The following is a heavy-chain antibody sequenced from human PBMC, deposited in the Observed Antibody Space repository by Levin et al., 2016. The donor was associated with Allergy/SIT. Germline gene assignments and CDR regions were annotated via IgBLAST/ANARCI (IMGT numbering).Heavy chain of an antibody. CDR3: AIGGYCSSTSCQLDY. V-gene: IGHV3-11*03. D-gene: IGHD2-2*01. CDR2: ISSSSSYT. J-gene: IGHJ4*02. Sequence: WIRQPPGKGLEWVSYISSSSSYTNYADSVKGRFTISRDNAKNSLYLQMNSLRAEDTAVYYCAIGGYCSSTSCQLDYWGQGTLVTVSS.